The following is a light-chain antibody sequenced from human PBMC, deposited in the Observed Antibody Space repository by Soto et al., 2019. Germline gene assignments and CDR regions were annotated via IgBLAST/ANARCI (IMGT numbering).Light chain of an antibody. CDR1: QDIKNY. CDR2: KAS. J-gene: IGKJ4*01. Sequence: DLQMPPSPSSLSASVGDRVTITCQASQDIKNYLNWYQQKPGKAPKLLIYKASNLETGVTSRFSGSRSGRSFTFTISSLQPEDIAIYYCQQCDDFITFGGGTRMEIK. CDR3: QQCDDFIT. V-gene: IGKV1-33*01.